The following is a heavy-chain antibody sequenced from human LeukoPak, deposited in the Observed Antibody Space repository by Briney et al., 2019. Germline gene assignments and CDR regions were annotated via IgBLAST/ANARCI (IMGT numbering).Heavy chain of an antibody. Sequence: ASVKVSCKASGYTFTGYYLHWVRRAPGQGLEWMGCVNPNSGDTNYAQKFQGRVTMTRDTSISTAYMELSGLISDDTAVYYCARDRERYRNYYYSMDVWGKGTTVTVSS. V-gene: IGHV1-2*02. D-gene: IGHD2-15*01. J-gene: IGHJ6*03. CDR1: GYTFTGYY. CDR3: ARDRERYRNYYYSMDV. CDR2: VNPNSGDT.